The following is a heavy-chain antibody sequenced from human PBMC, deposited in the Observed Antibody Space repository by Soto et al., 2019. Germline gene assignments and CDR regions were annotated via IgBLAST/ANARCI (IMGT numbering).Heavy chain of an antibody. D-gene: IGHD1-7*01. CDR2: IYQSGIT. Sequence: QLQLQESGSGLVKPSQTLSLTCAVSGGSISSGAYSWSWIRQPPGKGLEWIGYIYQSGITYYNPSLKSRVTLSVDRSKNHFALKLSSVTAADTAVYYCARGGNWNYEGVWFDPWGQGTLVTVSS. CDR3: ARGGNWNYEGVWFDP. J-gene: IGHJ5*02. CDR1: GGSISSGAYS. V-gene: IGHV4-30-2*01.